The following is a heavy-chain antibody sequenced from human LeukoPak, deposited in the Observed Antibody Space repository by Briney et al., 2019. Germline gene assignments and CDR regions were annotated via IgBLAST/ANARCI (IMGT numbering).Heavy chain of an antibody. D-gene: IGHD3-22*01. J-gene: IGHJ4*02. CDR3: AREGDYYDSSGYYPNRYFDY. CDR1: GFTVSSNY. Sequence: GGSLRLSCAASGFTVSSNYMSWVRQAPGKGLEWVSVIYSGGSTYYADSVKGRFTISRDNSKNTLYLQMNSLRAEDTAVYYCAREGDYYDSSGYYPNRYFDYWGQGTLVTVSS. V-gene: IGHV3-53*01. CDR2: IYSGGST.